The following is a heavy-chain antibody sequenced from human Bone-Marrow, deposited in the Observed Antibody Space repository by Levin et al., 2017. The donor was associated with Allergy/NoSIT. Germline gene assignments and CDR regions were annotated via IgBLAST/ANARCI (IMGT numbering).Heavy chain of an antibody. Sequence: LSLTCAASGFTFSDSWMSWVRQAPGKSLERVAHINKDGSDKYYVDSVKGRITVSRDNAKNSVTLQMNSLRADDTAVYYCARDADRGGDLDYWGQGTLVTVSS. CDR3: ARDADRGGDLDY. V-gene: IGHV3-7*04. J-gene: IGHJ4*02. CDR1: GFTFSDSW. CDR2: INKDGSDK. D-gene: IGHD3-10*01.